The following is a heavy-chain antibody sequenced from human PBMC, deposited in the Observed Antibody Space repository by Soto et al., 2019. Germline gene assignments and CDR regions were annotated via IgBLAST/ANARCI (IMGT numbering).Heavy chain of an antibody. CDR3: ARSSVRDIVVVVAATHGMDV. J-gene: IGHJ6*02. V-gene: IGHV1-69*13. CDR1: GGTFSSYA. Sequence: SVKVSCKASGGTFSSYAISWVRRAPGQGLEWMGGIIPIFGTANYAQKFQGRVTITADESTSTAYMELSSLRSEDTAVYYCARSSVRDIVVVVAATHGMDVWGQGTTVTVSS. D-gene: IGHD2-15*01. CDR2: IIPIFGTA.